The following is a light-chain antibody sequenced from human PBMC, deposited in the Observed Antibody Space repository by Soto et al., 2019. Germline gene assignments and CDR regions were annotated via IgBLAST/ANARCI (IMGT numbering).Light chain of an antibody. V-gene: IGLV2-14*01. CDR3: SSFTRSSTVL. CDR1: SSDVGGYNF. J-gene: IGLJ2*01. Sequence: QSALTQPASVSGSLGQSITISCTGTSSDVGGYNFVSWYQQHPGKDPKVVIFEVTKRPSGVSSRFSGSKSANTASLTVSGLQAEDEGDYYCSSFTRSSTVLFGGGTKLTVL. CDR2: EVT.